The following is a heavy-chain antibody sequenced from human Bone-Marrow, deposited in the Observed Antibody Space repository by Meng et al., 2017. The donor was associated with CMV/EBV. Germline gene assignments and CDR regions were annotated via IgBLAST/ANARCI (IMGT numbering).Heavy chain of an antibody. Sequence: GESLKISCVASGFTFSKWEMNWVRQAPGKGLEWASYISSSETNIYYPDSVKDRFTIPRDNAKNSLYLQMNSLRAEDTAVYYCVTPLLVTPNYWGQGTLVTVSS. CDR3: VTPLLVTPNY. CDR1: GFTFSKWE. D-gene: IGHD4-23*01. J-gene: IGHJ1*01. V-gene: IGHV3-48*03. CDR2: ISSSETNI.